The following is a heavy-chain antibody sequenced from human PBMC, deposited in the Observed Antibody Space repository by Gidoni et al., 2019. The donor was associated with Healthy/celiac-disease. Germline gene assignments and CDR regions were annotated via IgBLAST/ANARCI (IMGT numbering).Heavy chain of an antibody. D-gene: IGHD4-17*01. CDR1: GESFSGYY. Sequence: QVQLQQWGAGLLKPSETLSLTCAVYGESFSGYYWSWIRQPPGKGLEWIGEINHSGSTNYTPSLKSRVTISVDTSKNQFSLKLSSVTAADTAVYYCARDQSTSVTDGGGFDIWGQGTMVTVSS. CDR2: INHSGST. V-gene: IGHV4-34*01. J-gene: IGHJ3*02. CDR3: ARDQSTSVTDGGGFDI.